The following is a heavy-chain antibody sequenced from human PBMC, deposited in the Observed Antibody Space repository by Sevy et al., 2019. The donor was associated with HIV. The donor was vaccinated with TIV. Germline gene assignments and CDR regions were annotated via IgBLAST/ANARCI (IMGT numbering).Heavy chain of an antibody. CDR2: FDPEDGET. CDR1: GYTLTELS. V-gene: IGHV1-24*01. CDR3: ATVSVGFWSGYYNSAFDI. D-gene: IGHD3-3*01. Sequence: ASVKVSCKVSGYTLTELSMHWVRQAPGKGLEWMGGFDPEDGETIYAQKFQGRVTMTEDTSTDTAYMELSSLRSEDTAVYYCATVSVGFWSGYYNSAFDIWGRGTMVTVSS. J-gene: IGHJ3*02.